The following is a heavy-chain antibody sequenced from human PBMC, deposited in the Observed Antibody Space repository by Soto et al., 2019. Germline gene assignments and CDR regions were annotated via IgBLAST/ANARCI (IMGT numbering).Heavy chain of an antibody. CDR1: GFTFSSYG. Sequence: GGSMRLSCAASGFTFSSYGMHWVRQAPGKGLEWVAVISYDGSTKYNADSVKGRFTVSRDNSNNTLYLQLSSLRPEDTAVYYCARTTTVAGTPEFDYRGQGTLVTVPS. J-gene: IGHJ4*02. CDR2: ISYDGSTK. V-gene: IGHV3-30*03. D-gene: IGHD6-19*01. CDR3: ARTTTVAGTPEFDY.